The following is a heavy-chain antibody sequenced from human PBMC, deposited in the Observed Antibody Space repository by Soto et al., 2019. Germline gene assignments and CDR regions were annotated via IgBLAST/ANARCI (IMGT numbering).Heavy chain of an antibody. V-gene: IGHV4-31*03. CDR3: ARERFGAGSWFDP. CDR2: IYYSGST. D-gene: IGHD3-3*01. CDR1: GGSISSGGYY. J-gene: IGHJ5*02. Sequence: PSETLSLTCTVSGGSISSGGYYWSWIRQHPGKGLEWIGYIYYSGSTYYNPSLKSRVTISVDTSKNQFSLKLSSVTAADTAVYYCARERFGAGSWFDPWGQGTLVTVSS.